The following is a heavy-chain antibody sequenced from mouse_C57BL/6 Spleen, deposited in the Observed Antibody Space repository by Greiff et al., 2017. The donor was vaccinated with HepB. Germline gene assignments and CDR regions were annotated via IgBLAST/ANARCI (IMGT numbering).Heavy chain of an antibody. V-gene: IGHV1-81*01. D-gene: IGHD2-1*01. CDR1: GYTFTSYG. J-gene: IGHJ3*01. CDR3: AREGIYYGNYSAWFAY. Sequence: QVQLQQSGAELARPGASVKLSCKASGYTFTSYGISWVKQRTGQGLEWIGEIYPRSGNTYYNEKFKGKATLTADKSSSTAYMELRSLTSEDSAVYFCAREGIYYGNYSAWFAYWGQGTLVTVSP. CDR2: IYPRSGNT.